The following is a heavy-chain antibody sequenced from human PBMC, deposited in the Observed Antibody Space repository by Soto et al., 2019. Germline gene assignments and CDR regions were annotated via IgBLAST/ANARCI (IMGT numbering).Heavy chain of an antibody. CDR3: ARVIPGVEAWYGR. Sequence: VASVKVSCKASGYTFTNFGVTWVRRAPGQGLEWMGWISAYTDTPNYAQKFQGRVTMTIDTSTSTAYMDLRSLTSDDTAVYYCARVIPGVEAWYGRLGQRNLVTASS. CDR2: ISAYTDTP. J-gene: IGHJ5*02. V-gene: IGHV1-18*01. CDR1: GYTFTNFG. D-gene: IGHD2-2*01.